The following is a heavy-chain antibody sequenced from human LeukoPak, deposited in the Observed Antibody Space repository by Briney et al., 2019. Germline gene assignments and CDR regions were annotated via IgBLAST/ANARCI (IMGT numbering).Heavy chain of an antibody. D-gene: IGHD4-17*01. CDR2: IYYSGST. CDR3: AKDNGDPPGWFDP. Sequence: SETLSLTCTVSGGSISSYYWSWIRQPPGKGLEWIGYIYYSGSTNYNSSLKSRVTISVDTSKNQFSLKLSSVTAADTAVYYCAKDNGDPPGWFDPWGQGTLVTVSS. V-gene: IGHV4-59*01. CDR1: GGSISSYY. J-gene: IGHJ5*02.